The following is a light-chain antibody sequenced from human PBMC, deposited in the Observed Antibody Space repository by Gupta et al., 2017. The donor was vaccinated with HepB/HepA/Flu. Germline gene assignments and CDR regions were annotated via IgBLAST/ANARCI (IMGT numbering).Light chain of an antibody. CDR3: MQGTYWHT. CDR2: KVS. J-gene: IGKJ5*01. CDR1: QSLVDSAGNTF. V-gene: IGKV2-30*01. Sequence: VVLTQSPLSLSVTLGQPASISCRSSQSLVDSAGNTFLNWFQQSPGQSPRRLIYKVSNRDSGVPDRFSGSGSGTDFTLKISRVEAEDVGIYYCMQGTYWHTFGQGTXLEIK.